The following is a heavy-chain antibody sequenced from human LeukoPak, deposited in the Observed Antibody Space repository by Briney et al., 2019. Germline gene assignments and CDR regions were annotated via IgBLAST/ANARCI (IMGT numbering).Heavy chain of an antibody. CDR1: GFTFSSYA. J-gene: IGHJ3*02. Sequence: PGGSLRLSCAASGFTFSSYAMHWVRQAPGKGLEWVAVISYDGGNKYYADSVKGRFTISRDNSKNTLYLQMNSLRAEDTAVYYCARSYGSGSHDAFDIWGQGTMVTVSS. CDR2: ISYDGGNK. V-gene: IGHV3-30-3*01. CDR3: ARSYGSGSHDAFDI. D-gene: IGHD3-10*01.